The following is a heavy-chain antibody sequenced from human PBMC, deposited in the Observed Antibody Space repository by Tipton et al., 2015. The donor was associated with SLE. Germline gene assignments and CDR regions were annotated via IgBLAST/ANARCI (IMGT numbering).Heavy chain of an antibody. CDR3: ARTHINYTVAGIL. D-gene: IGHD6-19*01. V-gene: IGHV4-59*11. Sequence: TLSLTCTVSGGSISSHYWSWIRQPPGKGLEWIGYIYYSGSTNNNPSLKSRVTITTDTSTTTAYMELRSLKSDDTAVYYCARTHINYTVAGILWGQGTLVTVSS. J-gene: IGHJ4*02. CDR2: IYYSGST. CDR1: GGSISSHY.